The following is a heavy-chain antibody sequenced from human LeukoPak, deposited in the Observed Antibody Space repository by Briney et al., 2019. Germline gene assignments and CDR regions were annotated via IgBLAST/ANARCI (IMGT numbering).Heavy chain of an antibody. CDR1: GGSISSYY. D-gene: IGHD5-18*01. Sequence: SETLSLTCTVSGGSISSYYWSWIRQPPGKGLDWIGYVYYSGSTNYNPSLTSRVTISIDRSKNQFSLKLSSVTAADTAVYYCARDSYGFKGYNWFDPWGQGTLVTVSS. CDR3: ARDSYGFKGYNWFDP. V-gene: IGHV4-59*01. J-gene: IGHJ5*02. CDR2: VYYSGST.